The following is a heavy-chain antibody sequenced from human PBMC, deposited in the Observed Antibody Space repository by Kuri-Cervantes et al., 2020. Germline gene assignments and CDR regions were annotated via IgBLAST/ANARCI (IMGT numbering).Heavy chain of an antibody. V-gene: IGHV4-39*02. J-gene: IGHJ4*02. Sequence: SETLSLTCTVSGGSISSSSYYWGWIRQPPGKGLEWIGSIYYSGSTYYNPSLKSRVTISVDTSKNQFSLKLSSVTAADTAVYYCARDLSYYDFWSGYYVLDYWGQGTLVTVSS. CDR3: ARDLSYYDFWSGYYVLDY. CDR1: GGSISSSSYY. D-gene: IGHD3-3*01. CDR2: IYYSGST.